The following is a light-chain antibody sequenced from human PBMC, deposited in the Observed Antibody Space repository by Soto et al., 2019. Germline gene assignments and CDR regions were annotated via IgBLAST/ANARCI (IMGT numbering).Light chain of an antibody. CDR2: GAS. J-gene: IGKJ4*01. V-gene: IGKV3-15*01. Sequence: EIVLTQSPNTLSLSPGERATLSCRASHSVSSDYLVWYQQKPGQAPRLLIYGASSRATGIPARFSGSGSGTEFTLTISSLQSEDFAVYYCQQYNNWPLTFGGGTKVDIK. CDR1: HSVSSD. CDR3: QQYNNWPLT.